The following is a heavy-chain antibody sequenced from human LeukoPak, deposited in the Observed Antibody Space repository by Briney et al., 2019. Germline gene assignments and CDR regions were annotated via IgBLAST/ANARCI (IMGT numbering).Heavy chain of an antibody. CDR2: ISSSGSNI. V-gene: IGHV3-48*02. CDR3: ARDRCSSTSCYSGY. Sequence: GGSLRLSCAASGFTFSADSMNWVRQAPGKGLEWVSYISSSGSNIDYADSVKGRFTISRDNAKNSLYLQMNSLRDEDTAVYSCARDRCSSTSCYSGYWGQGTLVTVSS. J-gene: IGHJ4*02. D-gene: IGHD2-2*01. CDR1: GFTFSADS.